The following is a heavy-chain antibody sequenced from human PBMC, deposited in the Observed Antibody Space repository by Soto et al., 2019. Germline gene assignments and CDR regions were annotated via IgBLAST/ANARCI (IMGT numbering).Heavy chain of an antibody. J-gene: IGHJ6*02. CDR3: TAGSGYCSSNSCYTPRYYYYYGMDV. CDR1: GFTFSNAW. CDR2: IKSKTDGATT. Sequence: AGSLRLSCAASGFTFSNAWMSWVRQAPGKGLEWVGLIKSKTDGATTDYAAPVKGRFTISRDDSKNTLYMQMNSLKNEDTAVYYCTAGSGYCSSNSCYTPRYYYYYGMDVWGQGTTVTVSS. V-gene: IGHV3-15*01. D-gene: IGHD2-2*02.